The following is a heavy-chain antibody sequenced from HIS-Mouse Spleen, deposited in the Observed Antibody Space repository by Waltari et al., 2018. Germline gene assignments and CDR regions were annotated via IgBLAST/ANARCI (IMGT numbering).Heavy chain of an antibody. Sequence: QLQLQESGPGLVKPSETLSLTCTVAGGSISSSSYYWGWIRQPPGKGLEWIGSIYYSWRTYYHPSLTIRVTISVDTSKNQFSLKLSSVTAADTAVYYCAREIPYSSSWYDWYFDLWGRGTLVTVSS. V-gene: IGHV4-39*07. D-gene: IGHD6-13*01. CDR1: GGSISSSSYY. J-gene: IGHJ2*01. CDR3: AREIPYSSSWYDWYFDL. CDR2: IYYSWRT.